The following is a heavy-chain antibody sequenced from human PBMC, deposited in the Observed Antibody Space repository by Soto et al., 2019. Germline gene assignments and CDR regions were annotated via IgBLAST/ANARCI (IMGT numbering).Heavy chain of an antibody. CDR2: IYYSGST. Sequence: SETLSLTCTVSGGSVSSGSYYWSWIRQPPGKGLEWIGYIYYSGSTNYNPSLKSRVTISVDTSKNQFSLKLSSVTAADTAVYYCASRYYGSGSADQALDYWGQGTLVTVSS. J-gene: IGHJ4*02. CDR3: ASRYYGSGSADQALDY. V-gene: IGHV4-61*01. CDR1: GGSVSSGSYY. D-gene: IGHD3-10*01.